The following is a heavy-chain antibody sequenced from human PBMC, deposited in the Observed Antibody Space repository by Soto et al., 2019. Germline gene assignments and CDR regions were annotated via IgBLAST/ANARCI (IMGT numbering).Heavy chain of an antibody. V-gene: IGHV3-23*01. Sequence: EVQLLESGGGLVQPGGSLRLSCAASGFSFSTYAMTWVRQAPGKGLEWVSAISVDGYTTYYSDSVKGRFTISRDNSKNTLYLQMNSLRGEDTAVYYCGDPITGTTGYWGQGTLVTVSS. D-gene: IGHD1-7*01. CDR2: ISVDGYTT. CDR1: GFSFSTYA. J-gene: IGHJ4*02. CDR3: GDPITGTTGY.